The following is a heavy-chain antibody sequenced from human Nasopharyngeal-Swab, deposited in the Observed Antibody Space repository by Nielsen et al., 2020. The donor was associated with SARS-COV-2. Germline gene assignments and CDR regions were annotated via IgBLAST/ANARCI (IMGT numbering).Heavy chain of an antibody. CDR2: ISAYNGNT. J-gene: IGHJ5*02. Sequence: ASVKVSCKASGYTFTSYGISWVRQAPGQGLEWMGWISAYNGNTNYAQKLQGRVTMTTDTSTSTAYMGLRSLRSDDTAVYYCARDATQKTIVVVPAATNWFDPWGQGTLVTVSS. CDR1: GYTFTSYG. D-gene: IGHD2-2*01. V-gene: IGHV1-18*01. CDR3: ARDATQKTIVVVPAATNWFDP.